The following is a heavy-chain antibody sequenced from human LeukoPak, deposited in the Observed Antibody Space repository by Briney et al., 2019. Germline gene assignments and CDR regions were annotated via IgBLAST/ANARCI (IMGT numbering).Heavy chain of an antibody. D-gene: IGHD1-26*01. Sequence: ASEKVSCKASGYTFTSYDINWVRQATGQGLEWMGWMNPNSGNTGYAQKFQGRVTITRNTSISTAYMELSSLRSEDTAVYYCARGHYPRDRFDPWGQGTLVTVSS. CDR2: MNPNSGNT. CDR1: GYTFTSYD. V-gene: IGHV1-8*03. CDR3: ARGHYPRDRFDP. J-gene: IGHJ5*02.